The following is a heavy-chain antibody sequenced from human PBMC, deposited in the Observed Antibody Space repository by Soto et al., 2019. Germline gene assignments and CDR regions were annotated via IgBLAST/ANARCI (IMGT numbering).Heavy chain of an antibody. CDR2: INPSGGST. D-gene: IGHD3-10*01. CDR1: GYTFTSYD. CDR3: ASAESGLYFDY. J-gene: IGHJ4*02. Sequence: ASGKVCCKASGYTFTSYDMHWVRQAPGQGLEWMGIINPSGGSTSYAQKFQGRVTMTRDTSTSTVYMELSSLRSEDTAVYYCASAESGLYFDYWGQGTLVTVSS. V-gene: IGHV1-46*03.